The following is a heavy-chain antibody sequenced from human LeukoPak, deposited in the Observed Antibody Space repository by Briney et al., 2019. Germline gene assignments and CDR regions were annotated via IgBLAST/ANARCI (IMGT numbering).Heavy chain of an antibody. Sequence: PGGSLRLSCAASGFTFSSYWMHWVRQAPGKGLVWVSRINTDGSSTSYADSVKGRFTISRDNAKNTLYLQMNSLRAEDTAVYHCARGYDFWSGVDAFDIWGQGTMVTVSS. V-gene: IGHV3-74*01. D-gene: IGHD3-3*01. CDR3: ARGYDFWSGVDAFDI. CDR2: INTDGSST. J-gene: IGHJ3*02. CDR1: GFTFSSYW.